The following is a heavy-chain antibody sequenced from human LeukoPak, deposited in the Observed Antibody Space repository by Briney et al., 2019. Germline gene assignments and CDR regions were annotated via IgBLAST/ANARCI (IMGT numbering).Heavy chain of an antibody. CDR3: VRGFDGYFGFDL. J-gene: IGHJ3*01. CDR2: IIQDGSET. CDR1: GFIFSTYW. D-gene: IGHD5-24*01. Sequence: PGGSLRLSCAASGFIFSTYWMSWVRLAPGKGLEWVANIIQDGSETFYVDSVKGRFTISRDNGKNSMFVQMDSLRAEDTAVYYCVRGFDGYFGFDLWGQGTMVTVSS. V-gene: IGHV3-7*05.